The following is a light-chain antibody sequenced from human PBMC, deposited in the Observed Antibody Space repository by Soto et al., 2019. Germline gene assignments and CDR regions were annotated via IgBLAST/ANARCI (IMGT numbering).Light chain of an antibody. CDR2: EDS. V-gene: IGLV2-14*01. J-gene: IGLJ3*02. CDR3: SSYINSSTLV. CDR1: SSDVVGYNF. Sequence: QSALTQPASVSGSPGQSITISCTGTSSDVVGYNFVSWYQQHPGKAPKLMIYEDSNRPSGVSNRFSGSKSGNTASLTISGLQAEDEADYYCSSYINSSTLVFGGGTKLTVL.